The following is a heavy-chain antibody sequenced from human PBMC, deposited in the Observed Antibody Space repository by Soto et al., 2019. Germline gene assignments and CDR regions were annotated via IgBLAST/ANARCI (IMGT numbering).Heavy chain of an antibody. J-gene: IGHJ4*02. V-gene: IGHV5-51*01. Sequence: PGESLMICWKGSGYSFTWYWIGWVRQMPGKGLEWMWIIYPGDSDTRYSPSFQGQVTISADKSISTAYLQWSSLKASDTAMYYCARPKYMIDHQNPYYFDYWGQGTLVTVSS. CDR3: ARPKYMIDHQNPYYFDY. D-gene: IGHD3-22*01. CDR1: GYSFTWYW. CDR2: IYPGDSDT.